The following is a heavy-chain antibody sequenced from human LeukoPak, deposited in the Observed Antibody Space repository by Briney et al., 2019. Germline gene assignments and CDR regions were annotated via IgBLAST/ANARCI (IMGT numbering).Heavy chain of an antibody. D-gene: IGHD3-22*01. CDR3: ARDPDYYDSSGYYYPD. CDR1: GFTFSSYA. CDR2: ISGSGGST. V-gene: IGHV3-23*01. J-gene: IGHJ4*02. Sequence: PGGSLRLSCAASGFTFSSYAMSWVRQAPGKGLEWVSAISGSGGSTYYADSVKGRFTISRDNAKNSLYLQMNSLRAEDTAVYYCARDPDYYDSSGYYYPDWGQGTLVTVSS.